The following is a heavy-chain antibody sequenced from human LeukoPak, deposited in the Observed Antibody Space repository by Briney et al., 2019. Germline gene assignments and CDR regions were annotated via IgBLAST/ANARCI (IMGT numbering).Heavy chain of an antibody. V-gene: IGHV4-39*01. CDR2: IYYSGST. Sequence: SETLSLTCTVSGGSISSSSYYWGWIRQPPGKGLEWIGSIYYSGSTYYNPSLKSRVTISVDTSKNQFSLKLSSVTAADTAVYYCARHDMVRGVISVYNWFDPWGQGTLVTVSS. CDR3: ARHDMVRGVISVYNWFDP. D-gene: IGHD3-10*01. CDR1: GGSISSSSYY. J-gene: IGHJ5*02.